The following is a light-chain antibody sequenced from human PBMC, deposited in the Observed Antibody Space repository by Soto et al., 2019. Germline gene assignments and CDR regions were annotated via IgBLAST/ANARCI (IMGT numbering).Light chain of an antibody. V-gene: IGKV2-28*01. CDR2: LGS. CDR1: QSLLHGNGYNY. Sequence: DIVMTQSPLSLPVTSGEPASISCRSSQSLLHGNGYNYLEWYLQKPGQSPQLLIYLGSNRASGVPDRFSGIGSGTDFTLKISRVAAEDVGIYYCMQALQTPYTFGQGTKVEVK. J-gene: IGKJ2*01. CDR3: MQALQTPYT.